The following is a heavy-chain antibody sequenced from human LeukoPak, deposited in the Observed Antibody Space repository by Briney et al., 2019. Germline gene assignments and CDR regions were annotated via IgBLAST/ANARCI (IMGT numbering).Heavy chain of an antibody. D-gene: IGHD2-2*01. CDR2: ISAYNGNT. J-gene: IGHJ6*02. CDR3: ARDRLIVVVPAAIYYYYGMDV. Sequence: ASVKVSCKASGYTFTSYGISWVRQAPGQGLEWMGWISAYNGNTNYAQKLQGRVTMTTDTSTSTAYVELRSLRSDDTAVYYCARDRLIVVVPAAIYYYYGMDVWGQGTTVTVSS. CDR1: GYTFTSYG. V-gene: IGHV1-18*01.